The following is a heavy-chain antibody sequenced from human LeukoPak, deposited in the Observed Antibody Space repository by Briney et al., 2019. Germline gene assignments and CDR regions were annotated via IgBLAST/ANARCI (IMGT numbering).Heavy chain of an antibody. Sequence: GGSLRLSCAASGFTFSSYAMNWVRQAPGKGLEWVSGISGSGGSTCYADSVKGRFTISRDNSKNTLYLQMNSLRAEDTAVYYCARVTYGSGTYGAFDYWGQGTLVTVSS. CDR3: ARVTYGSGTYGAFDY. CDR2: ISGSGGST. CDR1: GFTFSSYA. J-gene: IGHJ4*02. V-gene: IGHV3-23*01. D-gene: IGHD3-10*01.